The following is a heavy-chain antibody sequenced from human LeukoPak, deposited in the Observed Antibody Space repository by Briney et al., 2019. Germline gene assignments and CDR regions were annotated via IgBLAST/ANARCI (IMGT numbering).Heavy chain of an antibody. J-gene: IGHJ4*02. V-gene: IGHV1-24*01. CDR2: FHPENGET. CDR3: ATGEFCNNSSCYPAFGF. Sequence: ASVKVSCKVSGYTLTELSLDWVRQAPGKGLEWMGGFHPENGETIYAQKFKGRVVMTEGTSTDTAYMELSSLRSEDTAVYYCATGEFCNNSSCYPAFGFWGQGSLVIVSS. D-gene: IGHD2-2*01. CDR1: GYTLTELS.